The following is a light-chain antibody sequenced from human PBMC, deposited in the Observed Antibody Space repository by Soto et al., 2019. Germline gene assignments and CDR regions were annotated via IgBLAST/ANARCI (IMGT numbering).Light chain of an antibody. V-gene: IGKV1-39*01. CDR2: AAS. CDR1: QSISSW. J-gene: IGKJ1*01. Sequence: IQFTQSPSSLSSSVLERFTITCRASQSISSWLAWYQQKPGKAPKLLIYAASSLQSGVPSRFSGSGSGTDFTLTISSLQPEDFATYYCQQSYSTPWTFGQGTKVDI. CDR3: QQSYSTPWT.